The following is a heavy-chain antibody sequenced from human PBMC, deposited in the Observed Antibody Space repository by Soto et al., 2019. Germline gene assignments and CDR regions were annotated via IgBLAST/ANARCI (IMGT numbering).Heavy chain of an antibody. Sequence: SETLSLTCTVSGGAISSGGYYWSWIRQHPGKCLEWIGYIYYTGSAYYNPSLKSRLTISVDTSKNQFSLKLSSVTAEDTAVYYCAREAYYYDSSGYFSKYFDSWGQGTLVTVYS. CDR3: AREAYYYDSSGYFSKYFDS. V-gene: IGHV4-31*03. CDR1: GGAISSGGYY. J-gene: IGHJ4*02. D-gene: IGHD3-22*01. CDR2: IYYTGSA.